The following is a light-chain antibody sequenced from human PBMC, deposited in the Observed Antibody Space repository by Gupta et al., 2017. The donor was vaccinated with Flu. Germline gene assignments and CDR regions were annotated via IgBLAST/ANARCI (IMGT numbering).Light chain of an antibody. CDR2: DVS. CDR1: SSDVGGYNY. Sequence: SVSGSPGQSITISCTGTSSDVGGYNYVSWYQHHPGKAPKLMIYDVSNRPSGVSNRFSGSKSGNTASLTISGLQAEDEAYYYCSSYTSNITHVFGTGTKVTVL. V-gene: IGLV2-14*03. J-gene: IGLJ1*01. CDR3: SSYTSNITHV.